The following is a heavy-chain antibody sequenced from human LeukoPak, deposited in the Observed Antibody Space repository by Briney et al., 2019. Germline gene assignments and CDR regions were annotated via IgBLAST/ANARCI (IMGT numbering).Heavy chain of an antibody. D-gene: IGHD6-19*01. CDR3: ARHLRYGRSGD. V-gene: IGHV4-39*01. Sequence: PSETLSLTCTVSGGSIAISSNYWGWIRQPPGKGLEWIGSIYYTGTTYYNPSLKSRVTISVDTSKDQFSLKVNSVTAADTAVYYCARHLRYGRSGDWGQGTLVTVSS. CDR2: IYYTGTT. J-gene: IGHJ4*02. CDR1: GGSIAISSNY.